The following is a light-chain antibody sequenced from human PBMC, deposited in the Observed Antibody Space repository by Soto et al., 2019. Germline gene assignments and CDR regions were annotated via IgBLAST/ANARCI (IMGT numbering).Light chain of an antibody. CDR3: QQYSVYWT. Sequence: DIQMTQSPSTLSASVGDRVTITCRASQSISNWLAWYQQKPGKAPKLLIYLASSLESGVPSRFSGSGSGTEFTLTINSLQPDDFATYYCQQYSVYWTFGQGTKVDIK. V-gene: IGKV1-5*03. CDR2: LAS. J-gene: IGKJ1*01. CDR1: QSISNW.